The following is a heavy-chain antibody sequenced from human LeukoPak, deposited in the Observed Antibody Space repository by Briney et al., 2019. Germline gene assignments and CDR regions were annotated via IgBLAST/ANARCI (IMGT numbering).Heavy chain of an antibody. V-gene: IGHV4-31*03. CDR1: GGSISSCGYY. D-gene: IGHD2-2*02. CDR3: ARARGTQDCSSTSCYTYYYYMDV. Sequence: SETLSLTCTVSGGSISSCGYYWSWIRQHPGKGLEWIVYIYYSGSTYYNPSLKSRVTISVDTSKNQFSLKLSSVTAADTAVYYCARARGTQDCSSTSCYTYYYYMDVWGKGTTVTVSS. CDR2: IYYSGST. J-gene: IGHJ6*03.